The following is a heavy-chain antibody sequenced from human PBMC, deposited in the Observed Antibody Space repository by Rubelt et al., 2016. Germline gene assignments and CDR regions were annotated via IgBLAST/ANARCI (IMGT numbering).Heavy chain of an antibody. CDR2: ISSSGSTI. Sequence: EWVSYISSSGSTIYYADSVKGRFTISRDNAKNSLYLQMNSLRAEDTAVYYCAKDRGYSYGDYFDYWGQGTLVTVSS. V-gene: IGHV3-11*04. J-gene: IGHJ4*02. D-gene: IGHD5-18*01. CDR3: AKDRGYSYGDYFDY.